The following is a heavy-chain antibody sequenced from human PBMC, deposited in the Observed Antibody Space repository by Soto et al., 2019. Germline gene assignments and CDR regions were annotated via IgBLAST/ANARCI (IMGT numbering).Heavy chain of an antibody. D-gene: IGHD3-3*01. J-gene: IGHJ3*02. CDR3: AKRYYDFWDDAFDS. CDR1: VFTFSSYV. CDR2: ISCSGGST. Sequence: PWWSLGLSCSAAVFTFSSYVMNWFRQAIGKGLEWLSAISCSGGSTYYADSVKGRLTISRDNSKNTLYLQMNSLRAEHTAVYYCAKRYYDFWDDAFDSWGQGTMVTVSS. V-gene: IGHV3-23*01.